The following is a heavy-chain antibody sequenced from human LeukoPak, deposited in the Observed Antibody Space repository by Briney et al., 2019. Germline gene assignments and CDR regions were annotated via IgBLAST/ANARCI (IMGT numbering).Heavy chain of an antibody. V-gene: IGHV4-30-2*01. CDR3: ARSGYTYDFDY. CDR1: GGSISSGGYS. D-gene: IGHD5-18*01. CDR2: IYSSGST. J-gene: IGHJ4*02. Sequence: PSQTLSLTCAVSGGSISSGGYSWSWIRQPPGKGLEWIGYIYSSGSTSYNPSLKSRVTMSVDRSTNQFSLNLSSATAADTAVYYCARSGYTYDFDYWGQGTLVTVSS.